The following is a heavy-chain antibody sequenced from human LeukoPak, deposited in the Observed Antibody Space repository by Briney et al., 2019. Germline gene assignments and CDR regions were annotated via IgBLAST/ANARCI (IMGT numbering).Heavy chain of an antibody. Sequence: ASVKVSCKASGYAFTGYYIHWVRQAPGQGLEWMGWINPRSGASQYSQNFQGRVTMTRDTSMSTAYMELTRLKSDDTAVYYCARFRYSSGWYDYWGQGTLVTVSS. V-gene: IGHV1-2*02. CDR2: INPRSGAS. D-gene: IGHD6-19*01. CDR3: ARFRYSSGWYDY. J-gene: IGHJ4*02. CDR1: GYAFTGYY.